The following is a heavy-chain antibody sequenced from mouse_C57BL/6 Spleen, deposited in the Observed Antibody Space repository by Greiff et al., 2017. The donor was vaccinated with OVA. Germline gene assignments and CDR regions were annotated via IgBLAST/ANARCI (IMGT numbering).Heavy chain of an antibody. CDR3: ARGDSSAWFAY. Sequence: QVQLQQSGPELVKPRASVKISCKASGYAFSSSWMNWVKQRPGKGLEWIGRIYPGDGDTNYNGKFKGKATLTADKSSSTAYMQLSSLTSEDSAVYFCARGDSSAWFAYWGQGTLVTVSA. V-gene: IGHV1-82*01. D-gene: IGHD3-2*02. CDR2: IYPGDGDT. J-gene: IGHJ3*01. CDR1: GYAFSSSW.